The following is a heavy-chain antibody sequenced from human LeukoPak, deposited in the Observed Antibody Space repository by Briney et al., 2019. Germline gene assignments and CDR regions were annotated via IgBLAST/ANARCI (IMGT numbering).Heavy chain of an antibody. CDR2: IYSSGRI. V-gene: IGHV4-61*02. D-gene: IGHD3-10*01. Sequence: PSETLSLTCTVSGDSISSGSYYWSWIRQPAGKGLEWIGRIYSSGRINYNLSLKSRVTISVDTSKNQFSLRLSSVTAADTAVYYCARLSRVVRGVTTNRRYYFDYWGQGTLVTVSS. CDR1: GDSISSGSYY. J-gene: IGHJ4*02. CDR3: ARLSRVVRGVTTNRRYYFDY.